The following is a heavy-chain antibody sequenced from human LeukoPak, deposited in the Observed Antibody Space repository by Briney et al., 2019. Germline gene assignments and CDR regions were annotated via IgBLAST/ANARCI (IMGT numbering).Heavy chain of an antibody. V-gene: IGHV4-34*01. CDR3: ARPRDSGLYGDFDY. CDR1: GGSFSGYY. J-gene: IGHJ4*02. CDR2: IDYTGST. D-gene: IGHD4-17*01. Sequence: KASETLSLTCAVYGGSFSGYYWSWIRQPPGKGLEWIGSIDYTGSTYYNPPLKSRVTISVDTSKNQFSLKLSSVTAADTAVYYCARPRDSGLYGDFDYWGQGTLVTVSS.